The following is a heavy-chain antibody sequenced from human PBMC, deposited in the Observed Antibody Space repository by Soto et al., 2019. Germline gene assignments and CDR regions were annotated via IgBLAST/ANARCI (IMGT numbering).Heavy chain of an antibody. V-gene: IGHV4-39*01. CDR1: GGSISSSSFY. CDR3: ARQPPGLTMVDY. J-gene: IGHJ4*02. CDR2: IYYSGST. D-gene: IGHD3-10*01. Sequence: ETLSLTCTFSGGSISSSSFYWGWIRQPPGKGLEWIGSIYYSGSTYYNPSLKSRVTISVDTSKNQFSLKLSSVTAADTAVYYCARQPPGLTMVDYWGQGTLVTVSS.